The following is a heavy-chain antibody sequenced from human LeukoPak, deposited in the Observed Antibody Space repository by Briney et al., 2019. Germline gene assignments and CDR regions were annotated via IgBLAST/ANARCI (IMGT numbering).Heavy chain of an antibody. V-gene: IGHV4-34*01. CDR1: GGSFSGYY. CDR3: ARGAIQLWFRLDY. CDR2: INHSGST. D-gene: IGHD5-18*01. Sequence: SETLSLTCAVYGGSFSGYYWSWIRQPPGKGLEWIGEINHSGSTNYNPSLKSRVTISVDTSKNQFSLKLSFVTAADTAVYYCARGAIQLWFRLDYWGQGTLVTVSS. J-gene: IGHJ4*02.